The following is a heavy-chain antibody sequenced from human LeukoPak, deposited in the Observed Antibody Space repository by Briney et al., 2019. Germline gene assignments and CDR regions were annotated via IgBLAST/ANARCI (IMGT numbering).Heavy chain of an antibody. Sequence: GGSLRLSCAASGFTFSSYGMHWVRQAPGKGLEWVAFIRYDGSNKYYADSVKGRFTISRDNSKNTLYLQMNSLRAEDTAVYYCAKDLASSRSGGTAYAFDIWGQGTMVTVSS. J-gene: IGHJ3*02. CDR2: IRYDGSNK. D-gene: IGHD1-26*01. CDR3: AKDLASSRSGGTAYAFDI. CDR1: GFTFSSYG. V-gene: IGHV3-30*02.